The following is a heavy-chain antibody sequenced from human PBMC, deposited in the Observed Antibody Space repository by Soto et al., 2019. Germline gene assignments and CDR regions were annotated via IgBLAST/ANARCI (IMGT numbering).Heavy chain of an antibody. Sequence: SETLSLTCTVSGGSINSYFRSWIRQSPGKGLEWIGYIFYSGNTNYNPSLNSRVTLSVDTSKNQFSLKLTSVTAADTAVYYCARHAPGGPFDPWGQGTLVTVSS. J-gene: IGHJ5*02. CDR2: IFYSGNT. CDR1: GGSINSYF. V-gene: IGHV4-59*08. CDR3: ARHAPGGPFDP.